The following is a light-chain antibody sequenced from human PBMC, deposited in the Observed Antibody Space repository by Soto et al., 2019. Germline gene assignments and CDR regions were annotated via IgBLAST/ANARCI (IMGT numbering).Light chain of an antibody. CDR3: AAWDDSLSGYV. Sequence: QSALTQPPSASGTPGQRVTISCSGGSSNIGSNYVYWYQQLSGTAPKLLIYSNNERPSGVPARFSGSKSGTSASLAISGLRSEDEADYFCAAWDDSLSGYVFGTGTKVTVL. CDR2: SNN. J-gene: IGLJ1*01. V-gene: IGLV1-47*02. CDR1: SSNIGSNY.